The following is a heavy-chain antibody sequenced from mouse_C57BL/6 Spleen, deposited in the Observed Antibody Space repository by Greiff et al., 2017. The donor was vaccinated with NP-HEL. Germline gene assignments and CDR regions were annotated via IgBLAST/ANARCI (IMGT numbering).Heavy chain of an antibody. D-gene: IGHD1-1*01. CDR2: IHPNSGST. CDR3: ASYYYGSSYVSWFAY. CDR1: GYTFTSYW. J-gene: IGHJ3*01. Sequence: QVQLKESGAELVKPGASVKLSCKASGYTFTSYWMHWVKQRPGQGLEWIGMIHPNSGSTNYNEKFKSKATLTVDKSSSTAYMQLSSLTSEDSAVYYCASYYYGSSYVSWFAYWGQGTLVTVSA. V-gene: IGHV1-64*01.